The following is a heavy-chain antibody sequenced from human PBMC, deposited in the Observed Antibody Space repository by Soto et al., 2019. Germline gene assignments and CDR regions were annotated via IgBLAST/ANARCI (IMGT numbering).Heavy chain of an antibody. CDR1: GGSFSGYY. D-gene: IGHD3-22*01. CDR3: ARPTGFGSGYYNY. V-gene: IGHV4-34*01. CDR2: INHSGST. Sequence: QVQLQQWGAGLLKPSETLSLTCAVYGGSFSGYYWSWIRQPPGKGLEWIGEINHSGSTNYKPSLKSRVTITVDTYKNQSSLKLSSVTAADTAVYYCARPTGFGSGYYNYWGQGTLVTVSS. J-gene: IGHJ4*02.